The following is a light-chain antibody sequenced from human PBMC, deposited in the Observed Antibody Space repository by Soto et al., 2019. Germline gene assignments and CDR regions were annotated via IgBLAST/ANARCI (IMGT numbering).Light chain of an antibody. V-gene: IGKV3-15*01. CDR1: QSVRSN. J-gene: IGKJ5*01. CDR3: QQYNNWPPIT. Sequence: IVITHSPATLSVSPGARSALSCRASQSVRSNLAWYQQKPGQAPRLLIYGASTRATGIPARFSGSGSGTEFTLTISSLQSEDFAVYYCQQYNNWPPITVGQGARLAFK. CDR2: GAS.